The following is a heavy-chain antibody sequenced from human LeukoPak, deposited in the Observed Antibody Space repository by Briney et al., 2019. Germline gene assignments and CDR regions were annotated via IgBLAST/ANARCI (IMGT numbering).Heavy chain of an antibody. CDR3: ASHLRSGIPLGMDG. Sequence: SETLSLTCTVSGGSISSSSYYWGWIRQPPGKGLEWIGSIYYSGSTYYNPSLKSRVTISVDTSKNQFSLTLSSVTAADTAGYYWASHLRSGIPLGMDGWGQGTTVTVSS. J-gene: IGHJ6*02. CDR1: GGSISSSSYY. CDR2: IYYSGST. V-gene: IGHV4-39*01. D-gene: IGHD3-16*01.